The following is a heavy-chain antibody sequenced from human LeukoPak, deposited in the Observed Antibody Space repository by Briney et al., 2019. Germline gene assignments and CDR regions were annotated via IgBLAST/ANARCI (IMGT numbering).Heavy chain of an antibody. Sequence: PGGSLRLSCAASGFTFSSYSMNWVRQAPGEGLEWVSSISSSSSYIYYADSVKRRFTISRDDAKNSLYLQMNSLRDEDTAVYYCAIGRGYSYREWSQGTLVTVSS. CDR3: AIGRGYSYRE. D-gene: IGHD5-18*01. CDR2: ISSSSSYI. CDR1: GFTFSSYS. V-gene: IGHV3-21*01. J-gene: IGHJ4*02.